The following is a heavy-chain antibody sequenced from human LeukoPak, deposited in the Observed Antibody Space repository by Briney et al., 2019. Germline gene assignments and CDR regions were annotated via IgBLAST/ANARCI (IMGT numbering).Heavy chain of an antibody. CDR1: GFTFSSYE. Sequence: PGGSLRLSCAASGFTFSSYEMNWVRQAPGKGLEWVSYISSSGSTIYYVDSVKGRSTISRDNAKNSLYLQINSLRAEDTAVYYCAGQWLFSDYWGQGTLVTVSS. D-gene: IGHD6-19*01. CDR3: AGQWLFSDY. J-gene: IGHJ4*02. CDR2: ISSSGSTI. V-gene: IGHV3-48*03.